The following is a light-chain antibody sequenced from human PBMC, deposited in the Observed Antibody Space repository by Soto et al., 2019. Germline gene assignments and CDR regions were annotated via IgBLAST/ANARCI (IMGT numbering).Light chain of an antibody. CDR2: DVS. CDR3: SSYTSSSTLPLV. J-gene: IGLJ3*02. CDR1: SSDVGGYNY. V-gene: IGLV2-14*01. Sequence: QSALTQPASVSGSPGQSITISCTGTSSDVGGYNYVSWYQQHPGKAPKLMIYDVSNRPSGVSNRFSGSKSGNTASLTISGLQAEDEADYYCSSYTSSSTLPLVFGGGTKVTVL.